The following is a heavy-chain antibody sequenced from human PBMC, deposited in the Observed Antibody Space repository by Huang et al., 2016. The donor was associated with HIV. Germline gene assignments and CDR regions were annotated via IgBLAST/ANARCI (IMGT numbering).Heavy chain of an antibody. J-gene: IGHJ3*02. CDR2: ISASIGET. Sequence: QIRLVQSGAEVKKPGASVRVSCQASGYAFSDFGFSWVRQAPGQGTEWVGWISASIGETKYGQRFQGRVTLTTDTSTTTVYMDLRSLRSDDTAVYYCARDPKYHSFPYFRQRRGIEIWGQGTVVTVSS. D-gene: IGHD3-16*01. V-gene: IGHV1-18*04. CDR3: ARDPKYHSFPYFRQRRGIEI. CDR1: GYAFSDFG.